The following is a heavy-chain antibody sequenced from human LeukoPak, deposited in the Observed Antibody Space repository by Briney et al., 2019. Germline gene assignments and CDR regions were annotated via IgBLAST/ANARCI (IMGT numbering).Heavy chain of an antibody. CDR3: ARAPIFSCWS. J-gene: IGHJ5*02. V-gene: IGHV3-11*04. CDR2: ISSSGSTI. Sequence: KSGGCLRLSCAASGFTFSDYYMSWIPQAPGKGLEWVSYISSSGSTIYYADSVKGRFTISRANAKNSLHLQLNSLQPEAPAFFYFARAPIFSCWSWGQGTLLSV. CDR1: GFTFSDYY. D-gene: IGHD6-19*01.